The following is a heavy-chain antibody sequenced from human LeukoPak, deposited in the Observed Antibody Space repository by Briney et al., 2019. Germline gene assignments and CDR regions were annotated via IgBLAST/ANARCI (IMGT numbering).Heavy chain of an antibody. CDR2: IYSGGST. D-gene: IGHD4-17*01. CDR1: GFTVSSNY. J-gene: IGHJ4*02. V-gene: IGHV3-53*01. CDR3: ASGVKDYGDYGY. Sequence: GGSLRLSCAASGFTVSSNYMSWVRQAPGKGLEWVSVIYSGGSTYYADSVKGRFTISRDDSKNTLYLQMNSLRAEDTAVYYCASGVKDYGDYGYWGQGTLVTVSS.